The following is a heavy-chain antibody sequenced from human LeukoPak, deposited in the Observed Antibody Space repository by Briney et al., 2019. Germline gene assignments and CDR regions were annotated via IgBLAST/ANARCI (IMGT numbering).Heavy chain of an antibody. CDR2: ISAYNGNT. CDR3: ARVSFENDFWSGYSIDY. D-gene: IGHD3-3*01. J-gene: IGHJ4*02. Sequence: ASVKVSCKASGYTFASYGISWVRQAPGQGLEWMGWISAYNGNTNYAQKLQGRVTMTTDTSTSTAYMELRSLRSDDTAVYYCARVSFENDFWSGYSIDYWGQGTLVIVSS. CDR1: GYTFASYG. V-gene: IGHV1-18*01.